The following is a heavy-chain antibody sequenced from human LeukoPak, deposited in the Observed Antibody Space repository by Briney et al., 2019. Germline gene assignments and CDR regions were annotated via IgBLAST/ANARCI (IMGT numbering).Heavy chain of an antibody. D-gene: IGHD3-3*01. CDR2: IYSGGST. CDR3: AKGSPRSGYED. CDR1: GLTVSSNS. V-gene: IGHV3-53*01. Sequence: PGGSLRLSCAASGLTVSSNSMSWVRQAPGKGLEWVSFIYSGGSTYYADSVKGRFTISRDNSKNTVYLQMHSLRAEDTAVYYCAKGSPRSGYEDWGQGTLVTVSS. J-gene: IGHJ4*02.